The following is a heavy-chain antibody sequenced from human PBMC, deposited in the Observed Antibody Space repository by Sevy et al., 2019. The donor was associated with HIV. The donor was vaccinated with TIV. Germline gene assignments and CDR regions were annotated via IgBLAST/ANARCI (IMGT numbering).Heavy chain of an antibody. V-gene: IGHV3-23*01. Sequence: GGSLRLSCAASGFTFSSYAMGWVRQAPGKGLEWVSAISGSGGSTYYADSVKGRFTISRDNSKNTLYLQMNSRRAEDTAVYYCAKDAFYGDYVNYYYYYMDVWGKGTTVTVSS. D-gene: IGHD4-17*01. CDR2: ISGSGGST. CDR1: GFTFSSYA. J-gene: IGHJ6*03. CDR3: AKDAFYGDYVNYYYYYMDV.